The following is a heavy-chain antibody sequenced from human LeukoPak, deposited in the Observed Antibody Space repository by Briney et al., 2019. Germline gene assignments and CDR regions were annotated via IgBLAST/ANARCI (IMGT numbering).Heavy chain of an antibody. D-gene: IGHD3-22*01. CDR2: INSDGSST. Sequence: PGGSLSLSCAASGFAFSSYWMHWVRQAPGKGLVWVSRINSDGSSTSYADSVKGRFTISRDNAKNKQYLQMNSLRAEDMAVYYCARDQGSGYYSLDYWGQGTLVTVSS. CDR1: GFAFSSYW. J-gene: IGHJ4*02. CDR3: ARDQGSGYYSLDY. V-gene: IGHV3-74*01.